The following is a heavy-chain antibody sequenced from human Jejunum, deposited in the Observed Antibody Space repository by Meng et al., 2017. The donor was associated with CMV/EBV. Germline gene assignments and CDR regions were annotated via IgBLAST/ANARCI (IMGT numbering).Heavy chain of an antibody. CDR2: INPNSGGT. CDR1: GYTFTGYY. J-gene: IGHJ4*02. Sequence: SGYTFTGYYMHWVRQAPGQGLEWMGWINPNSGGTNYAQKFQGRVTMTRDTSISTAYMELSRLRSDDTAEYYCARDPGSGWSRDDYWGQGTLVTVSS. CDR3: ARDPGSGWSRDDY. D-gene: IGHD6-19*01. V-gene: IGHV1-2*02.